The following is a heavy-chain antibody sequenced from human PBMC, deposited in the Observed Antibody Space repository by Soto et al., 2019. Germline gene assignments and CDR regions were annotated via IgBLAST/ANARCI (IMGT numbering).Heavy chain of an antibody. Sequence: GESLKISCKGSGYSFTNYWISWVRQMPGKDLEWMGRIDPSDSYTKHSPSFQGHVTISADKSISTAYLQWSSLKASDTAMYYCARQYCRSTSCYIGWFDPWGQGTLVTVSS. V-gene: IGHV5-10-1*01. CDR1: GYSFTNYW. J-gene: IGHJ5*02. CDR2: IDPSDSYT. D-gene: IGHD2-2*02. CDR3: ARQYCRSTSCYIGWFDP.